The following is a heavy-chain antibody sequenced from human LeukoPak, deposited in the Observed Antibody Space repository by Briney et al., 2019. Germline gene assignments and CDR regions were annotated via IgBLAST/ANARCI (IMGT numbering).Heavy chain of an antibody. CDR2: INSDGSST. V-gene: IGHV3-74*01. Sequence: GGALRLSCAASGFPFSIYWMHWVPQVPGKGLVWVSHINSDGSSTSYADSVKGRFTISRDNAKNTLYLQMNSLRAEDTAVYYCAAWGDFDYWGQGMLVTVSS. J-gene: IGHJ4*02. CDR1: GFPFSIYW. CDR3: AAWGDFDY. D-gene: IGHD3-16*01.